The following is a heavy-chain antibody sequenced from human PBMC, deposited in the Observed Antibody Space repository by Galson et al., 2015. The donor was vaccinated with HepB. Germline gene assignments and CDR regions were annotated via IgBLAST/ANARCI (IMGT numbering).Heavy chain of an antibody. CDR2: ISYDGSNK. CDR3: AKDGEGGQLVHPPYCGGDCYPDY. CDR1: GFTFSSYG. V-gene: IGHV3-30*18. Sequence: SLRLSCAASGFTFSSYGMHWVRQAPGKGLKWVAVISYDGSNKYYADSVKGRFTISRDNSKNTLYLQVNSLRAEDTAVYYCAKDGEGGQLVHPPYCGGDCYPDYWGQGTLVTVSS. D-gene: IGHD2-21*01. J-gene: IGHJ4*02.